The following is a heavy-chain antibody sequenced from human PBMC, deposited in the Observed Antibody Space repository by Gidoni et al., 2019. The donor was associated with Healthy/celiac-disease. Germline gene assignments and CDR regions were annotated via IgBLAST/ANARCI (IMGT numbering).Heavy chain of an antibody. CDR3: ARGARSGRWLPVPDY. Sequence: QVQLQESGPGLVKPSQTLSLTCTVSGGSISSGDYYWSWIRQPPGKGLEWIGYIYYSGSTYYNPSLKSRVTISVDTSKNQFSLKLSSVTAADTAVYYCARGARSGRWLPVPDYWGQGTLVTVSS. CDR2: IYYSGST. D-gene: IGHD1-26*01. J-gene: IGHJ4*02. V-gene: IGHV4-30-4*01. CDR1: GGSISSGDYY.